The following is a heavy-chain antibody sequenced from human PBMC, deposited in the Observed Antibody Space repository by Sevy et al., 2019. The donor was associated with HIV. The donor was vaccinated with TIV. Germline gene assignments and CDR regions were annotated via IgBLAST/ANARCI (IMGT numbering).Heavy chain of an antibody. V-gene: IGHV3-74*01. CDR2: INSDGSRI. D-gene: IGHD5-18*01. CDR1: GFTFSSYW. Sequence: QLGGSLRLSCAASGFTFSSYWMHWVRQAPGKGLVWVSRINSDGSRISYADSVKGRFTISRDNAKNTLYLQMNSLRAEDTAVYYCTSGYSNDVFDIWGQGTMVTVSS. CDR3: TSGYSNDVFDI. J-gene: IGHJ3*02.